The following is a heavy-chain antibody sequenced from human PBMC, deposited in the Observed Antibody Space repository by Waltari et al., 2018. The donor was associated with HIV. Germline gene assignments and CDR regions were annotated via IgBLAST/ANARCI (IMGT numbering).Heavy chain of an antibody. CDR1: GGSFSGFS. J-gene: IGHJ3*01. V-gene: IGHV4-34*01. CDR2: ITPSGNT. D-gene: IGHD5-12*01. CDR3: GWVCRGYRWICEAFDL. Sequence: QVRLHQWGAGLWTPSESLSLTCAVYGGSFSGFSWIWLRPSPRKRLEWIEEITPSGNTNHNPTLQSPVSSSQDTSKNQFSLKVTSLTAADTAISYCGWVCRGYRWICEAFDLWGQGTMVTIST.